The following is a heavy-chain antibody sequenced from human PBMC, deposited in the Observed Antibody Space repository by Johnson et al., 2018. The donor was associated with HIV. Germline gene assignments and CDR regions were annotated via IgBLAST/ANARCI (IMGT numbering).Heavy chain of an antibody. Sequence: VQLVESGGGLIQPGGSLRLSCAAFGFTFDDYTMHWVRQAPGKGLEWVSLISWDGGSTYYADSVKGRFTISRDNSKNSLYLQMNSLRTEDTALYYCAREARMRDAFDIWGQGTMVTVSS. CDR3: AREARMRDAFDI. D-gene: IGHD1-14*01. J-gene: IGHJ3*02. CDR1: GFTFDDYT. CDR2: ISWDGGST. V-gene: IGHV3-43*01.